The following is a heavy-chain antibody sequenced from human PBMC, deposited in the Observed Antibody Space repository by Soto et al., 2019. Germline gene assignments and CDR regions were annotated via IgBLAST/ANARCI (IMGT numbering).Heavy chain of an antibody. CDR1: GGSISSSNW. D-gene: IGHD2-15*01. CDR3: ASGNGIGYCSGGSCFQNWFDP. J-gene: IGHJ5*02. V-gene: IGHV4-4*02. CDR2: IYHSGST. Sequence: QVQLQESGPGLVKTSGTLSLTCAVSGGSISSSNWWSWVRQPPGKGLEWIGEIYHSGSTNYNPSLKSRVTISVDKSKNQFSLKLSSVTAADTAVYYCASGNGIGYCSGGSCFQNWFDPWGQGTLVTVSS.